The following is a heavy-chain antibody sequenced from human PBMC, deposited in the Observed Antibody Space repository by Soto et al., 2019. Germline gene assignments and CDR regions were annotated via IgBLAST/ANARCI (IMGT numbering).Heavy chain of an antibody. CDR3: ARDLVKELLTPYDY. D-gene: IGHD1-26*01. CDR1: GFTFSSYS. J-gene: IGHJ4*02. CDR2: ISSSSSTI. V-gene: IGHV3-48*02. Sequence: GGSLRLSCAASGFTFSSYSMNWVRQAPGKGLEWVSYISSSSSTIYYADSVKGRFTISRDNAKNSLYLQMNSLRDEDTAVYYCARDLVKELLTPYDYWGQGTLVTVSS.